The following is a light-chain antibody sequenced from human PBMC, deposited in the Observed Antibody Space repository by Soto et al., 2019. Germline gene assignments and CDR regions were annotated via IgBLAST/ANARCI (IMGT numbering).Light chain of an antibody. CDR3: ASWDNSLKGLV. Sequence: QSVLTQPPSVSGTLGQRVTISCTGSSSNIGAGYDVQWYQQLPGTAPKLLIYKGTLRPPGVPDRFSASKSGTSASLDITGLHSEDEGDYYCASWDNSLKGLVFGGGTKLTVL. CDR1: SSNIGAGYD. V-gene: IGLV1-40*01. CDR2: KGT. J-gene: IGLJ3*02.